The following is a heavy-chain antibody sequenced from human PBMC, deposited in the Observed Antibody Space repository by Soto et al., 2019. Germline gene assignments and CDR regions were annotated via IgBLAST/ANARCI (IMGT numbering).Heavy chain of an antibody. Sequence: QVQLVESGGGVVQPGRSLRLSCVASGFTFSSYGMHWVRQAPGKGLEWVAIISYDGSNTYYADSVKGRFTISRDNSKDTLYLQMNSLRAEDTSVYYCAKEGGLSGSYYISSPYNFDYWGQGPLVPVAS. CDR1: GFTFSSYG. CDR3: AKEGGLSGSYYISSPYNFDY. J-gene: IGHJ4*02. CDR2: ISYDGSNT. D-gene: IGHD1-26*01. V-gene: IGHV3-30*18.